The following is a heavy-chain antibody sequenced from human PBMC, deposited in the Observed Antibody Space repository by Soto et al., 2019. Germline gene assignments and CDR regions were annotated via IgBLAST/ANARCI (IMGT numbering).Heavy chain of an antibody. CDR1: GGSISSSSYY. CDR3: ARSVVVVISGLNNWFDP. J-gene: IGHJ5*02. CDR2: IYYSGST. V-gene: IGHV4-39*01. D-gene: IGHD3-22*01. Sequence: QLQLQESGPGLVKPSETLSLTCTVSGGSISSSSYYWGWIRQPPGKGLEWIGSIYYSGSTYYNPSLKSRVTISVDTSKNQFSLKLSSVTAADTAVYYCARSVVVVISGLNNWFDPWGQGTLVTVSS.